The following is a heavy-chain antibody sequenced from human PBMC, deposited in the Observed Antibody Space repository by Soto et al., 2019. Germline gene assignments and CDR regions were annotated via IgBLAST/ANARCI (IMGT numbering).Heavy chain of an antibody. CDR3: ARVIDTVATGGNAFDI. CDR1: GGSISRGGYY. V-gene: IGHV4-31*03. D-gene: IGHD5-12*01. CDR2: IYYSGST. J-gene: IGHJ3*02. Sequence: QVQLQESGPGLVKPSQTLSLTCTVSGGSISRGGYYWSWHRQHPGKGLEWIGYIYYSGSTYYNPYLKSRITISVDTSKNQCSLKLSSVTAADTAVYYCARVIDTVATGGNAFDIWGQGTMVTVSS.